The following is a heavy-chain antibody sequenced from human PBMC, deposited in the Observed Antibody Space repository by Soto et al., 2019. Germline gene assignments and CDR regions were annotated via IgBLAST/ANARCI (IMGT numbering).Heavy chain of an antibody. J-gene: IGHJ3*02. CDR2: ISYDGSNK. D-gene: IGHD3-22*01. V-gene: IGHV3-30-3*01. CDR1: GFTFSSYA. Sequence: PGGSLRLSCAASGFTFSSYAMHGVRQAPGKGLEWVAVISYDGSNKYYADSVKGRFTISRDNSKNTLYLQMNSLRAEDTAVYYCYDSSGSDAFDIWGQGTMVTVSS. CDR3: YDSSGSDAFDI.